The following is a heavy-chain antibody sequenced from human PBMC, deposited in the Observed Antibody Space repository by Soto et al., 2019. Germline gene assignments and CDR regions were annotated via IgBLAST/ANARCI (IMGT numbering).Heavy chain of an antibody. Sequence: ASVKVSCKASGYTFTGYYIHWVREAPGQGLEWMGWINPQTGGTSYAQKFQGRVTLSRDTSINTAYLELSRLTFDDAAVYFCARERYQARADGMDVWGKGTMVTASS. D-gene: IGHD2-2*01. CDR1: GYTFTGYY. V-gene: IGHV1-2*02. CDR3: ARERYQARADGMDV. J-gene: IGHJ6*04. CDR2: INPQTGGT.